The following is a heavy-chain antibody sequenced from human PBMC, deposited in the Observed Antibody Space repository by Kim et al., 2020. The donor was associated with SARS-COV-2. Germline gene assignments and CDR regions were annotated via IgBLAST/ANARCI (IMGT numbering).Heavy chain of an antibody. V-gene: IGHV3-30*01. D-gene: IGHD6-19*01. J-gene: IGHJ4*02. Sequence: ADSVKRRFTISRDNSKNALYLQLNSQRAEDTAVYYCARAGSSGWSYYFDYWGQGTLVTVSS. CDR3: ARAGSSGWSYYFDY.